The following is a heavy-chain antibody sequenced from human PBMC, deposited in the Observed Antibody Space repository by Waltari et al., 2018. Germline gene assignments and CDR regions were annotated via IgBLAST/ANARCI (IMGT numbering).Heavy chain of an antibody. Sequence: QVQLVQSGAEVKKPGASVKVSCKASGYTFTSYGISWVRQAPGQGLEWMGWIIAYNGNTNYAQKLQGRVTMTTDTSTSTAYMELRSLRSDDTAVYYCARQVTGSSLGYYYYYYMDVWGKGTTVTVSS. CDR1: GYTFTSYG. CDR3: ARQVTGSSLGYYYYYYMDV. CDR2: IIAYNGNT. D-gene: IGHD6-6*01. V-gene: IGHV1-18*01. J-gene: IGHJ6*03.